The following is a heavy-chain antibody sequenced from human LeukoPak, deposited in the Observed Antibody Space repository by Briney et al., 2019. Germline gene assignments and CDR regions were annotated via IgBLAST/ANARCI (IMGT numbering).Heavy chain of an antibody. CDR3: ARQTGSGLFILP. D-gene: IGHD3/OR15-3a*01. CDR1: GGSISSSNYY. J-gene: IGHJ4*02. V-gene: IGHV4-39*01. CDR2: ISHSGST. Sequence: SETLSLTCTVSGGSISSSNYYWGWIRQPPGKGLEWIGSISHSGSTYYNPSLKSRVTISVDTSKNQFSLRLTSVTAADTAVYYCARQTGSGLFILPGGQGTLVTVSS.